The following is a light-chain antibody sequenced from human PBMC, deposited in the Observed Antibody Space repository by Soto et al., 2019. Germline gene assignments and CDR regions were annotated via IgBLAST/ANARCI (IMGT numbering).Light chain of an antibody. V-gene: IGLV2-14*03. Sequence: QSALTQPASVSGSPGQSITISCIGTNSYLWTYNSVSWYQQHPDKAPQLIIYDVSYRPSGVSDRFSGAMSGATASLISSGLQEDDDADDDCFAASTKNRRPVLGPGPKLTVL. CDR1: NSYLWTYNS. CDR2: DVS. J-gene: IGLJ1*01. CDR3: FAASTKNRRPV.